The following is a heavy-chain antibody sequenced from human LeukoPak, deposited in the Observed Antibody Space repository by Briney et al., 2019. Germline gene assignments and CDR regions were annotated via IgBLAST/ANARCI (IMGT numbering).Heavy chain of an antibody. J-gene: IGHJ4*02. D-gene: IGHD4-23*01. Sequence: ASVKVSCKASGYTFTNYGVTWVRQAPGQGLEWMGWISTYNGNTNYAQRLQGRVTMTTDTSTSTAYMELRSLRSDDTAVYYCARGGASTVVTPPFDYWGQGTLVTVSS. CDR1: GYTFTNYG. CDR3: ARGGASTVVTPPFDY. V-gene: IGHV1-18*01. CDR2: ISTYNGNT.